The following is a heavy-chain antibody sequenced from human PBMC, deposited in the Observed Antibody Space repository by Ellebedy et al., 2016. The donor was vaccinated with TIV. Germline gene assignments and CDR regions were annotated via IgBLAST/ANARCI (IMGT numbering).Heavy chain of an antibody. D-gene: IGHD1-26*01. CDR3: ARAPPVGATDY. CDR1: GFTFSSYS. J-gene: IGHJ4*02. Sequence: GGSLRLXXAASGFTFSSYSMNWVRQAPGKGLEWVSSISSSSSYIYYADSVKGRFTISRDNAKNSLYLQMNSLRAEDTAVYYCARAPPVGATDYWGQGTLVTVSS. CDR2: ISSSSSYI. V-gene: IGHV3-21*01.